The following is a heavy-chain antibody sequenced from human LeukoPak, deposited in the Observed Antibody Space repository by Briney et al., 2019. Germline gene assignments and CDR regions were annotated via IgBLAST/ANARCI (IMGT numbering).Heavy chain of an antibody. CDR2: IYHSGST. D-gene: IGHD2-2*02. V-gene: IGHV4-38-2*02. CDR3: ARDEPRYCSSTSCYKGNWFDP. CDR1: GYSISSGYY. J-gene: IGHJ5*02. Sequence: SETLSLTCAVSGYSISSGYYWGWIRQPPGKGLEWIGSIYHSGSTYYNPSLKSRVTISVDTSKNQFPLKLSSVTAADTAVYYCARDEPRYCSSTSCYKGNWFDPWGQGTLVTVSS.